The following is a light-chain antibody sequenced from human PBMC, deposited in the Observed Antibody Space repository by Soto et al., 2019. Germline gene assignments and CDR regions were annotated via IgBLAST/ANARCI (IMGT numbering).Light chain of an antibody. V-gene: IGKV3-20*01. CDR2: DAS. Sequence: EIVLMQSPSTLSLSPGERATLSCRASQSVSSTFLSWYQQKPGQAPRLLIFDASNRATGIPDRFSGSGSGPDFTLTISRLEPEDFAVYFCQQYGNSPYTFGQGTKLEI. CDR3: QQYGNSPYT. J-gene: IGKJ2*01. CDR1: QSVSSTF.